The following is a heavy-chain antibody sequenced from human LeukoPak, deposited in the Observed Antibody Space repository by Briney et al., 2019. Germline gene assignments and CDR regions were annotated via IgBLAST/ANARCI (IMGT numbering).Heavy chain of an antibody. V-gene: IGHV1-46*01. D-gene: IGHD3-9*01. CDR3: ARGRRTYYDILTGYFTY. J-gene: IGHJ4*02. CDR2: INPSVGST. CDR1: GYTFTSYY. Sequence: ASVKVSCKASGYTFTSYYMHWVRQAPGQGLEWMGIINPSVGSTSYAQKFQGRVTMTRDTSTSTVYMELSSLRSEDTAVYYCARGRRTYYDILTGYFTYWGQGTLVTVSS.